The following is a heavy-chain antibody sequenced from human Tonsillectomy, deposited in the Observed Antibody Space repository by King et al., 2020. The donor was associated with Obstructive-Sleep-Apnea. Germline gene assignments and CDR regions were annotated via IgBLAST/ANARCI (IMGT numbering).Heavy chain of an antibody. Sequence: VQLVESGGGGVQPGRSLRLSCAASGFTFSSYAMHWGRQAPGKGLEWVAVISYDGSNKYYADSVKGRFTISRDNSKNTLYLQMNSLRAEDTAVYYCARGDRPSGAFDIWGQGTMVTVSS. J-gene: IGHJ3*02. CDR1: GFTFSSYA. CDR3: ARGDRPSGAFDI. V-gene: IGHV3-30*04. CDR2: ISYDGSNK. D-gene: IGHD1-26*01.